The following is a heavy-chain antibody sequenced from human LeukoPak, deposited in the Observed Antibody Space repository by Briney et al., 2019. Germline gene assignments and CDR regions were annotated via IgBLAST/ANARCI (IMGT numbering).Heavy chain of an antibody. Sequence: GGSLRLSCAASGFTFNNYAIHWVRQAPGKGLEWLAVISSDGRSKYYADSVKGRFTISRDSSNNALYLQMNSLRAEDTAVYYCARDKVPDIVIVGVFDPWGQGTLVTVSS. V-gene: IGHV3-30*04. CDR1: GFTFNNYA. J-gene: IGHJ5*02. CDR3: ARDKVPDIVIVGVFDP. CDR2: ISSDGRSK. D-gene: IGHD2/OR15-2a*01.